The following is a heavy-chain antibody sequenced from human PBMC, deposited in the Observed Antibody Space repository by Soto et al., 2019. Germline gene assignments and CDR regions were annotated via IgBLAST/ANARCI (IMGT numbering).Heavy chain of an antibody. Sequence: GESLKISCKGSGYSFTSYWIGWVRQMPGKGLEWMGIIYPGDSDTRYSPSFQGQVTISADKSISTAYLQWSSLKASDTAMYYCARTPGYCSGGSCYSSDWFDPWGQGTLVIVSS. J-gene: IGHJ5*02. CDR2: IYPGDSDT. D-gene: IGHD2-15*01. CDR3: ARTPGYCSGGSCYSSDWFDP. V-gene: IGHV5-51*01. CDR1: GYSFTSYW.